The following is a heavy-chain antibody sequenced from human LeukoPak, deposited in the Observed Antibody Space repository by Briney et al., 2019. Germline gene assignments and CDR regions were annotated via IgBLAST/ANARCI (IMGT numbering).Heavy chain of an antibody. V-gene: IGHV1-69*04. D-gene: IGHD3-22*01. J-gene: IGHJ4*02. CDR3: ARSVKYDSSGPYDY. CDR1: GGTFSSYA. CDR2: IIPILGIA. Sequence: SVKVSCKASGGTFSSYAISWVRQAPGQGLEWMGRIIPILGIANYAQKFQGRVTITADKSTSTAYMELSSLRSEDTAVYYCARSVKYDSSGPYDYWGQGTLVTVSS.